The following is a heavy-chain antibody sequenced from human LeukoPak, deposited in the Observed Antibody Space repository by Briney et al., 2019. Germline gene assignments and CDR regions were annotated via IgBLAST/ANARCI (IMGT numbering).Heavy chain of an antibody. CDR2: IYYSGST. CDR3: ARDSAAAGTVDY. Sequence: SSETLSLTCTVSGGSISSYYWSWIRQPPGKGLEWIGYIYYSGSTNYNPSLKSRVTISVDTSKNQFSLKLSSVTAADTAVYYCARDSAAAGTVDYWGQGTLVIVSS. CDR1: GGSISSYY. J-gene: IGHJ4*02. V-gene: IGHV4-59*01. D-gene: IGHD6-13*01.